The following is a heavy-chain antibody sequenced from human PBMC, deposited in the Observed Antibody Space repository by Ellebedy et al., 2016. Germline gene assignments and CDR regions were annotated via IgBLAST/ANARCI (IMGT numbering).Heavy chain of an antibody. Sequence: ASVKVSCKTSGDIFTDYYMHWVRQAPGQGLEWMGWINSNSGATNYAQKFQGRVTMTRDTSISTAYMELRRLRSDDTAVYYCARDPCTTTSCYTWFDPWGQGTLVTVSS. CDR1: GDIFTDYY. CDR3: ARDPCTTTSCYTWFDP. CDR2: INSNSGAT. J-gene: IGHJ5*02. V-gene: IGHV1-2*02. D-gene: IGHD2-2*02.